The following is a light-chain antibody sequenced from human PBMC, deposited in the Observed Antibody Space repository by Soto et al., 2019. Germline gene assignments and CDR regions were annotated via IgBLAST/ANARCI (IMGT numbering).Light chain of an antibody. J-gene: IGLJ3*02. CDR1: SSNIGSEN. V-gene: IGLV1-44*01. Sequence: QSVLTQPPSASGTPGQRVTISCSGSSSNIGSENVNWYQQVPGTAPKLLIYANNQRPSGVPDRFSVSKSGTSASLAIGGLQSEDEADYYCAAWDDSLKGWVFGGGTQLPVL. CDR3: AAWDDSLKGWV. CDR2: ANN.